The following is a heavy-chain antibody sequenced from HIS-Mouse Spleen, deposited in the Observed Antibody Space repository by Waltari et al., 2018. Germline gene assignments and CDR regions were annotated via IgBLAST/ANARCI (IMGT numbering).Heavy chain of an antibody. D-gene: IGHD1-1*01. Sequence: QLQLQESGPGLVKPSETLSLTCTVSVGSISSSSYYWGWIRQPPGKGLEWIGSIYYSGSTYYNPSLKSRVTISVDTSKNQFSLKLSSVTAADTAVYYCARGVGTHSDAFDIWGQGTMVTVSS. V-gene: IGHV4-39*07. CDR1: VGSISSSSYY. CDR2: IYYSGST. CDR3: ARGVGTHSDAFDI. J-gene: IGHJ3*02.